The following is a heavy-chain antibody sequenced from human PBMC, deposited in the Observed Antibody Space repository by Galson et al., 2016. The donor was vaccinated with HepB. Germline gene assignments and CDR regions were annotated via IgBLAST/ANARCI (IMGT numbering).Heavy chain of an antibody. J-gene: IGHJ4*02. Sequence: SLRLSCAASGFTFSRHWMHWVRQAPGKGLVWVARTNSDGSSISYADSVKGRFTISRDNAKNTLYLQMNSLRAEDTAIYSCARTGGNNDFDYWGQGTLVTVSS. CDR2: TNSDGSSI. V-gene: IGHV3-74*01. D-gene: IGHD4-23*01. CDR3: ARTGGNNDFDY. CDR1: GFTFSRHW.